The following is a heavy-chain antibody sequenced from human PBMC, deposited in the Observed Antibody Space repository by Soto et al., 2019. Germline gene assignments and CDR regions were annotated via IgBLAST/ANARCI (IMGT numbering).Heavy chain of an antibody. CDR1: GFTFTRCS. J-gene: IGHJ4*02. CDR2: ISSTTNYI. CDR3: ARESEDLTSNFDY. Sequence: GGSLRLSCAASGFTFTRCSMNWVRQAPGKGLEWVSSISSTTNYIYYGDSMKGRFTISRDNAKNSLYLEMSSLRAEDTAVYYCARESEDLTSNFDYWGQGTLVTVSS. V-gene: IGHV3-21*06.